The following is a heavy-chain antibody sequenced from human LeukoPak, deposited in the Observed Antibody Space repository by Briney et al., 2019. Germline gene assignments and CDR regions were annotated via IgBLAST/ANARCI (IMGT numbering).Heavy chain of an antibody. CDR1: GFTLSNYG. V-gene: IGHV3-21*01. Sequence: PGGSLRLSCTASGFTLSNYGLNWVRQAPGKGLEWVSFIDTSGSYIYYGDSVKGRVTISRDNAKNSLYLQMNGLRAEDTAVYYCARGRSITLLRGVAMSDGFDVWGQGAMVTVSS. CDR2: IDTSGSYI. CDR3: ARGRSITLLRGVAMSDGFDV. D-gene: IGHD3-10*01. J-gene: IGHJ3*01.